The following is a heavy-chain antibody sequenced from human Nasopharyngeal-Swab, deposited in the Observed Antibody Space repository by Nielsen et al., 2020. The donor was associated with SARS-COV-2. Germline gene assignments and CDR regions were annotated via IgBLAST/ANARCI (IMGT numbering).Heavy chain of an antibody. D-gene: IGHD2-2*01. CDR1: GGSFSGYY. J-gene: IGHJ4*02. CDR2: INHSGST. V-gene: IGHV4-34*01. Sequence: SETLSLTCAVYGGSFSGYYWSWIRRPPGKGLEWIGEINHSGSTNYNPSLKSRVTISVDTSKNQFSLKLSSVTAADTAVYYCARSVVVPVLPQYYFDYWGQGTLVTVSS. CDR3: ARSVVVPVLPQYYFDY.